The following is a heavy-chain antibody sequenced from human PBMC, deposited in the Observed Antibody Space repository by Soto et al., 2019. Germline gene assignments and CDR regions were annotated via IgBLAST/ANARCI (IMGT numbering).Heavy chain of an antibody. D-gene: IGHD2-15*01. CDR2: ISWDDDK. CDR3: VHRRYSSYVDS. Sequence: QITLKESGPTLVKPKETLTLTCIYSGFSFSSVGEGVGWVRQPPGKALEWLALISWDDDKKYGPSLEDRITVTRDTSKNQVVFTMINMDPVDTATYYCVHRRYSSYVDSWGQGTRVTVSS. CDR1: GFSFSSVGEG. V-gene: IGHV2-5*05. J-gene: IGHJ4*02.